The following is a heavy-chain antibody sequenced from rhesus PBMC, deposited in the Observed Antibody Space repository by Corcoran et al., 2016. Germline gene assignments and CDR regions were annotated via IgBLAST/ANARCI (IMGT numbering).Heavy chain of an antibody. CDR1: GGPISRNY. Sequence: QLQLQESGPGLVKPSETLSDPCAVSGGPISRNYGTWIRQPPGKGLEWSVRIYGSGNSTNYNTSHKRRVTLSVDTSKNQLSLKLSSVTAADTAVYYCTRLGYGNYADYWGQGVLVTVSS. D-gene: IGHD4-35*01. J-gene: IGHJ4*01. CDR3: TRLGYGNYADY. V-gene: IGHV4-169*01. CDR2: IYGSGNST.